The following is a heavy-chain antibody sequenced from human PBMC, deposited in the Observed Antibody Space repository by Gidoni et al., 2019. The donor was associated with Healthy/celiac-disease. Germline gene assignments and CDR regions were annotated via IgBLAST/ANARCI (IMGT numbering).Heavy chain of an antibody. CDR2: IYTSGST. V-gene: IGHV4-61*02. Sequence: QVQLQESGPGLVKPSPTLSLTCTVPGGSISSGRYYWSWIRQPAGKGLEWIGRIYTSGSTNYNPSLKSRVTISEDTSKNQFSLKLSSVTAADTAVYYCARAPILGDWFDPWGQGTLVTVSS. D-gene: IGHD3-3*01. J-gene: IGHJ5*02. CDR3: ARAPILGDWFDP. CDR1: GGSISSGRYY.